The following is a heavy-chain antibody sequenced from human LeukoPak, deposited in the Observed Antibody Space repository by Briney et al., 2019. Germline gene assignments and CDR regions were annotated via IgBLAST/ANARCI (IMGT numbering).Heavy chain of an antibody. J-gene: IGHJ4*02. CDR2: ISYDVSDK. Sequence: PGRSLRLSCAASGFTFSSYAMHWVRQAPGKGLEWVSIISYDVSDKYYADSVKGRLTISRDNSRSTPYLQMISLRTEDTAVYYCARADGSVAGPPSGHWGQGTLVTVCS. D-gene: IGHD6-19*01. V-gene: IGHV3-30-3*01. CDR1: GFTFSSYA. CDR3: ARADGSVAGPPSGH.